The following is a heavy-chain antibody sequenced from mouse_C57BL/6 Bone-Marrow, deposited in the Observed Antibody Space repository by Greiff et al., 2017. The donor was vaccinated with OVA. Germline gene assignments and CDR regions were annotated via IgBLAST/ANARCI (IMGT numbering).Heavy chain of an antibody. J-gene: IGHJ4*01. V-gene: IGHV1-53*01. CDR1: GYTFTSYW. CDR2: INPSNGGT. D-gene: IGHD5-1-1*01. CDR3: ERSAYTFHDYYAMDY. Sequence: QVQLQQPGTELVKPGASVKLSCKASGYTFTSYWMHWVKPRPGQGLEWIGNINPSNGGTHYNVKFKSKATLTLDKSSSTAYMQLSSLTSEDSAVYDGERSAYTFHDYYAMDYWGQGTSVTVSS.